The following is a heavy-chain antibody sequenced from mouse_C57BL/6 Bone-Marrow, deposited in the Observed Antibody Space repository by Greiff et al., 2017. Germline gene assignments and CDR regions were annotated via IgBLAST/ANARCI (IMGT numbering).Heavy chain of an antibody. CDR3: ASEGFYYYGSSSYAMDY. Sequence: MPGQGLEWIGEIDPSDSYTNYNQKFKGKSTLTVDKSSSTAYMQLSSLTSEDSAVYYCASEGFYYYGSSSYAMDYWGQGTSVTVSA. D-gene: IGHD1-1*01. J-gene: IGHJ4*01. CDR2: IDPSDSYT. V-gene: IGHV1-69*01.